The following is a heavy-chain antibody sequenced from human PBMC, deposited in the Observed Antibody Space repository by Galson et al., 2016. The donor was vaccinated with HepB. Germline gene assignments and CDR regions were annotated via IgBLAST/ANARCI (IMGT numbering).Heavy chain of an antibody. V-gene: IGHV3-20*01. CDR2: INWNGGKT. CDR1: GFTFDVYG. J-gene: IGHJ6*02. Sequence: SLRLSCAASGFTFDVYGMNWVRQVPGKGLEWVSGINWNGGKTGYADSVKGRFTISRDNAKNSLYLQMNSLRAEDAALYHCVRGLCNSASCYRAYYYHAMDVWGQGATVTVSS. CDR3: VRGLCNSASCYRAYYYHAMDV. D-gene: IGHD2-2*01.